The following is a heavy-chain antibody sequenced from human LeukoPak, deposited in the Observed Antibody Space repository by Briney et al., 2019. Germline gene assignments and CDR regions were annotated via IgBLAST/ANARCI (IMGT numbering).Heavy chain of an antibody. V-gene: IGHV4-34*01. Sequence: SETLSLTCAVYGASFSAYYWRWIRQPPGKGLEWIGEINHSGGTNYSPSLKSRVTISVDTSKNQFSLKLTSVTAADTAVYYCARYYYDGSGYYPVADYWGQGTLVTVSP. CDR1: GASFSAYY. D-gene: IGHD3-22*01. J-gene: IGHJ4*02. CDR3: ARYYYDGSGYYPVADY. CDR2: INHSGGT.